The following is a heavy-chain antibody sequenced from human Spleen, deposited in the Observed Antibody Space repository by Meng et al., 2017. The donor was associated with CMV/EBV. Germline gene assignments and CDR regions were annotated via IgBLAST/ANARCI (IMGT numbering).Heavy chain of an antibody. V-gene: IGHV3-23*01. D-gene: IGHD3-22*01. Sequence: FNNCAMTWVRQAPGKGLEWVSSISDSGGSIYYADSVKGRFTISRDNSKNTLYLQMNSLGVEDTAVYYCAKQGEGYYYDSGGYDERFDYWGQGTLVTVSS. CDR1: FNNCA. CDR2: ISDSGGSI. J-gene: IGHJ4*02. CDR3: AKQGEGYYYDSGGYDERFDY.